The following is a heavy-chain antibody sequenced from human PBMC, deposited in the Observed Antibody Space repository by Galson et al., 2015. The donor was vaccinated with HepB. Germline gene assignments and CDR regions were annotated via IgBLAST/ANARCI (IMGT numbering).Heavy chain of an antibody. CDR3: TTAGQPPSRSLYRIAAAGTVQY. Sequence: SLRLSCAASGFTFSNAWMSWVRQAPGKGLEWVGRIKSKTDGGTTDYAAPVKGRFTISRDDSKNTLYLQMNSLKTEDTAVYYCTTAGQPPSRSLYRIAAAGTVQYWGQGTLVTVSS. CDR1: GFTFSNAW. D-gene: IGHD6-13*01. CDR2: IKSKTDGGTT. V-gene: IGHV3-15*01. J-gene: IGHJ4*02.